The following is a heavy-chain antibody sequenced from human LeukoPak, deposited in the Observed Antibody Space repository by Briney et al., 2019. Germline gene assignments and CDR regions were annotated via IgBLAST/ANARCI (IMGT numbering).Heavy chain of an antibody. Sequence: GGSLRHSCAASRFTFNSNAMSSVRHAPGKGLEWVSPISPSGGTTYYADSVKGRFTISRDNSENALFLQMNSLRTEDMAVYYCAKEPREYCSSTSCPNWFDLWGQGTLVTVSS. CDR1: RFTFNSNA. CDR2: ISPSGGTT. CDR3: AKEPREYCSSTSCPNWFDL. J-gene: IGHJ5*02. D-gene: IGHD2-2*01. V-gene: IGHV3-23*01.